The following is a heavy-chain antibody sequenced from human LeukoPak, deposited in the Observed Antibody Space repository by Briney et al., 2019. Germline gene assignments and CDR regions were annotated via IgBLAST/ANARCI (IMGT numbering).Heavy chain of an antibody. J-gene: IGHJ4*02. V-gene: IGHV3-30*02. CDR3: AKRVGDVGYSSSWGAFNY. D-gene: IGHD6-13*01. CDR2: IRYDGSNK. CDR1: GFTFSSYG. Sequence: PGGSLRLSCAASGFTFSSYGMHWVRQAPGKGLEWVAFIRYDGSNKYYADSVKGRFTISRDNSKNTLYLQMNSLRAEDTAVYYCAKRVGDVGYSSSWGAFNYWGQGTLVTVSS.